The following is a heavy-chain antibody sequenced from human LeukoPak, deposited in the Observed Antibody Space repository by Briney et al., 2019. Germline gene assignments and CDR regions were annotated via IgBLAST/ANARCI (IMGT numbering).Heavy chain of an antibody. V-gene: IGHV4-59*01. CDR3: ARDRPGGSSLDY. CDR2: IYYSGST. J-gene: IGHJ4*02. Sequence: PSETLSLTCTVSGGSISSYYWSWIRQPPGKGLEWIGYIYYSGSTNYNPSLKSRVTISVDTSKNEFSLKLTSVNAADTAVYYCARDRPGGSSLDYWGQGILVTVSS. CDR1: GGSISSYY. D-gene: IGHD6-13*01.